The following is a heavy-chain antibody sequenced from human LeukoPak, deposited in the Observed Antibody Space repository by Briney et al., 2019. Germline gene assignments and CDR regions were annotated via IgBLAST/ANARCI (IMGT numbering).Heavy chain of an antibody. D-gene: IGHD3-3*01. V-gene: IGHV1-69*13. CDR1: GGTFSSYA. J-gene: IGHJ1*01. Sequence: SVKVSCKASGGTFSSYAISWVRQAPGQGLEWMGGIIPIFGTANFAQKFQGRVTITADESTSTAYMELSSLRSEDTAVYYCASRAYDFWSGYSAEYFQHWGQGTLVTVSS. CDR2: IIPIFGTA. CDR3: ASRAYDFWSGYSAEYFQH.